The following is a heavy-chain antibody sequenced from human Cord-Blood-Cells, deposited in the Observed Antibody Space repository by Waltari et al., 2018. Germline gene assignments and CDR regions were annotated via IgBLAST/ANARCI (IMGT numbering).Heavy chain of an antibody. J-gene: IGHJ4*02. V-gene: IGHV3-23*01. CDR1: GFTFSSYA. Sequence: EVQLLESGGGLVQPGGSLRLSCAASGFTFSSYAMSWVRQAPGKGLDWVSAISGSGGSTYYADSVKGRFTISRDNSKNTLYLQMNSLRAEDTAVYYCAKGWYSSSWYTVDYWGQGTLVTVSS. CDR3: AKGWYSSSWYTVDY. D-gene: IGHD6-13*01. CDR2: ISGSGGST.